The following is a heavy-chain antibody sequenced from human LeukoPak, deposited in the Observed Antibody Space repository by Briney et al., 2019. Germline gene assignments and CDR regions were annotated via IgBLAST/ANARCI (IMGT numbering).Heavy chain of an antibody. V-gene: IGHV3-21*01. D-gene: IGHD1-14*01. Sequence: GGSLRLSCAASGFTFSSYSMNWVRQAPGKGLEWVSSISSSSSYIYYADSVKGRFTISRDNAKNSLYLQINSLRAEDTAVYYCARDQPVDPNNFDIWGQGTMVTVSS. CDR2: ISSSSSYI. CDR3: ARDQPVDPNNFDI. J-gene: IGHJ3*02. CDR1: GFTFSSYS.